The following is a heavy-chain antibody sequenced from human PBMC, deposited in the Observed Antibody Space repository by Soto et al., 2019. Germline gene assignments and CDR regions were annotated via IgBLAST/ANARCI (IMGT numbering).Heavy chain of an antibody. Sequence: QITLKASGPTLVSPAQPLTLTCDFSGFSLSTYHMGVAWIRQPPGKALEWLALLYWDDDKRYSPSLKDRLAISKDTSNNQVVLTITNIDPGDSATYFCAHAGDYDLLTFDHWGPGTLVTVSS. J-gene: IGHJ4*01. CDR2: LYWDDDK. D-gene: IGHD4-17*01. V-gene: IGHV2-5*02. CDR3: AHAGDYDLLTFDH. CDR1: GFSLSTYHMG.